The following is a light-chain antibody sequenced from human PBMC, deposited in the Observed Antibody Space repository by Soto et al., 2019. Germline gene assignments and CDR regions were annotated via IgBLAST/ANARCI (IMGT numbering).Light chain of an antibody. CDR2: DNN. Sequence: QSVLTQPPSVSAAPGQKVTISCSGSSSNIGNNYVSWYQQLPGTAPKLLIYDNNKRPSGIPDRFSGSKSGTSATLGITGLQTGDEDDYYCGTWDSSLSAGVFGGGTQPTVL. J-gene: IGLJ2*01. CDR3: GTWDSSLSAGV. V-gene: IGLV1-51*01. CDR1: SSNIGNNY.